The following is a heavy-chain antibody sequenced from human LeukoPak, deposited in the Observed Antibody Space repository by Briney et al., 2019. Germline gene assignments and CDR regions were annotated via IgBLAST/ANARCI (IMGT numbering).Heavy chain of an antibody. CDR1: GYSFTTYW. V-gene: IGHV5-51*01. J-gene: IGHJ4*02. CDR2: IYPGDSDT. CDR3: ARRSYYYDSSGYYWGYFDY. Sequence: GESLKIPCKGSGYSFTTYWIGWVRQMPGKGLEWMGIIYPGDSDTKYSPSFQGQVTISADKSISTAYLQWSSLKASDTAMYYCARRSYYYDSSGYYWGYFDYWGQGTLVTVSS. D-gene: IGHD3-22*01.